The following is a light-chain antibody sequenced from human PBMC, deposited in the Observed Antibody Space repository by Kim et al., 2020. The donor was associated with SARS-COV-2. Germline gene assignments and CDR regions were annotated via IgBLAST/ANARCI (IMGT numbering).Light chain of an antibody. J-gene: IGLJ1*01. V-gene: IGLV2-11*01. Sequence: QSALTQPRSVSGAPGQSVTLSCTGTRSDVGLYDYVSWYQQHPGKAPRLLIYDITKRPSGVPDRFSGSKSGNTASLAISGLQAEDEAEYYCCSYAGSFTFVFGTGTKVTVL. CDR1: RSDVGLYDY. CDR2: DIT. CDR3: CSYAGSFTFV.